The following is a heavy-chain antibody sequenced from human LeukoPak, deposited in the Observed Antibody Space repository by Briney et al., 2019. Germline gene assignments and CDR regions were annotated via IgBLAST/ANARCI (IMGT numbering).Heavy chain of an antibody. CDR3: ASGVDSSGYYPNDAFDI. J-gene: IGHJ3*02. V-gene: IGHV4-34*01. D-gene: IGHD3-22*01. CDR2: INHSGST. CDR1: GGSCSGYY. Sequence: KPSETLSLTCAVYGGSCSGYYWSWIRHPPGKGLEWMGEINHSGSTNYNSPLKSRVTISVDTSKNQFSLKLSYVTAADTAVYYCASGVDSSGYYPNDAFDIWGQGTMVTVSS.